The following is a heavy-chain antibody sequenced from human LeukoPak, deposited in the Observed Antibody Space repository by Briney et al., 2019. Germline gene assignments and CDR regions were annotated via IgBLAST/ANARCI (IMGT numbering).Heavy chain of an antibody. Sequence: PGGSLRLSCAASGFTFRSYAMHWVRQAPGKGLEWVAVISYDAINKYYADSVKGRFTISRDNSKNTLYLQMNSLRAEDTAVYYCAKGCCSSTSCLKTDWGQGALVTVSS. CDR1: GFTFRSYA. CDR3: AKGCCSSTSCLKTD. D-gene: IGHD2-2*01. J-gene: IGHJ4*02. CDR2: ISYDAINK. V-gene: IGHV3-30*18.